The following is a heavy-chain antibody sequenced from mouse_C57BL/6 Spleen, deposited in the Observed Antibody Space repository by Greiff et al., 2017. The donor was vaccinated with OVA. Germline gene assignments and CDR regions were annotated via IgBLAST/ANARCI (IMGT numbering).Heavy chain of an antibody. Sequence: QVHVKQSGPGLVQPSQSLSITCTVSGFSLTSYGVHWVRQSPGKGLEWLGVIWSGGSTDYNAAFISRLSISKDNSKSQVFFKMNSLQADDTAIYYCARSLYDYDGAWFAYWGQGTLVTVSA. D-gene: IGHD2-4*01. V-gene: IGHV2-2*01. CDR1: GFSLTSYG. CDR3: ARSLYDYDGAWFAY. CDR2: IWSGGST. J-gene: IGHJ3*01.